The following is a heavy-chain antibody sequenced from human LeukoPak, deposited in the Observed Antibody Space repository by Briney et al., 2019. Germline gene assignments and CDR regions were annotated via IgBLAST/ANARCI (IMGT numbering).Heavy chain of an antibody. J-gene: IGHJ4*02. V-gene: IGHV3-15*01. Sequence: GGSLRLSCAASGFTFSNAWMSWVRQAPGKGLEWVGRIKSKTDAGTTDYTAPVKGRFTISRDDSKNTLYLRMNSLKAEDTAVYYCALGGDYFDYWGQGTLVTVSS. CDR2: IKSKTDAGTT. CDR3: ALGGDYFDY. D-gene: IGHD3-16*01. CDR1: GFTFSNAW.